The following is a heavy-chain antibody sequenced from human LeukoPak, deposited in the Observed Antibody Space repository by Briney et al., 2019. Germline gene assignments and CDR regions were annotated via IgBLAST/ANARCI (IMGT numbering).Heavy chain of an antibody. CDR1: GYTFTSYG. CDR3: AREATAMVHYYDSSGYHY. V-gene: IGHV1-2*02. D-gene: IGHD3-22*01. J-gene: IGHJ4*02. CDR2: INPNSGGT. Sequence: ASVKVSCKASGYTFTSYGISWVRQAPGQGLEWMGWINPNSGGTNYAQKFQGRVTMTRDTSISTAYMELSRLRSDDTAVYYCAREATAMVHYYDSSGYHYWGQGTLVTVSS.